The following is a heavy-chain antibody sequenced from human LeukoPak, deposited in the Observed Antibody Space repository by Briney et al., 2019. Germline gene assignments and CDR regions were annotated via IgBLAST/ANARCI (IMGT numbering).Heavy chain of an antibody. J-gene: IGHJ4*02. D-gene: IGHD6-25*01. Sequence: SQTLSLTFAISWDSVSSNSSAWNWIRQSPSRGLEGLGRTYYRSKWYNNHAVSVTSRININPDTSKNHFSLQLNSVTPEDTAVYYCASASAKTLDYWGQGTLVTASS. V-gene: IGHV6-1*01. CDR2: TYYRSKWYN. CDR1: WDSVSSNSSA. CDR3: ASASAKTLDY.